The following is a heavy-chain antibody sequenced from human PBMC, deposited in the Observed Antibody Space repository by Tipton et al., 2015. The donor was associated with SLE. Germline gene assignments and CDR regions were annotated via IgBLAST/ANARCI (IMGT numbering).Heavy chain of an antibody. V-gene: IGHV3-74*01. D-gene: IGHD2-2*01. CDR2: INGDGSST. J-gene: IGHJ3*02. CDR1: GFSLSNYW. Sequence: SLRLSCAASGFSLSNYWMNWVRQAPGKGLVWVSRINGDGSSTTYADSVKGRFTISRDNAKNTLYLQMNSLRAEDTAVYYCARSGGDCSSASCYDLSFDIWGQGTMVTVSS. CDR3: ARSGGDCSSASCYDLSFDI.